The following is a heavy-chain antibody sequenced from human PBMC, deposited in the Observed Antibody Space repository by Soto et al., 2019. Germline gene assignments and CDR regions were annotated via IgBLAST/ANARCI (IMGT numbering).Heavy chain of an antibody. CDR1: GGSISSSSYY. CDR3: ARQKLYDYIWGSYLYFDY. V-gene: IGHV4-39*01. J-gene: IGHJ4*02. D-gene: IGHD3-16*02. Sequence: QLQLQESGPGLVKPSETLSLTCTVSGGSISSSSYYWGWIRQPPGKGLEWIGSIYYSGSTYYNPSLKSRVTISVDTSKNQFSRKLSSVTAADTAVYYCARQKLYDYIWGSYLYFDYWGQGTLVTVSS. CDR2: IYYSGST.